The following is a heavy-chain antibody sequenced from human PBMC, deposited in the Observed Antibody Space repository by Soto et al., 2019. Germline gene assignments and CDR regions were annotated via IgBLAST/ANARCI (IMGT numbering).Heavy chain of an antibody. Sequence: GASVKVSCKASGGTFSSYAISWVRQAPGQGLEWMGGINPIFGTANYAQKFQGRVTITADKSTSTAYMELSSLRSEDTAVYYCASTAARGRLYYYYGMDVWGQGTTVTVSS. CDR1: GGTFSSYA. CDR2: INPIFGTA. D-gene: IGHD2-2*01. J-gene: IGHJ6*02. V-gene: IGHV1-69*06. CDR3: ASTAARGRLYYYYGMDV.